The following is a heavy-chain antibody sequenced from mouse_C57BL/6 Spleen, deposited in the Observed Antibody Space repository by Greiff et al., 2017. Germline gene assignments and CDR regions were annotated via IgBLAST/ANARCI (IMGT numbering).Heavy chain of an antibody. CDR1: GFSLTSYG. D-gene: IGHD1-1*01. CDR3: AREITTVVATGAMDY. V-gene: IGHV2-6*03. J-gene: IGHJ4*01. CDR2: IWSDGST. Sequence: VQRVESGPGLVAPSQSLSITCTVSGFSLTSYGVHWVRQPPGKGLEWLVVIWSDGSTTYNSALKSRLSISKDNSKSQVFLKMNSLQTDDTAMYYCAREITTVVATGAMDYWGQGTSVTVSS.